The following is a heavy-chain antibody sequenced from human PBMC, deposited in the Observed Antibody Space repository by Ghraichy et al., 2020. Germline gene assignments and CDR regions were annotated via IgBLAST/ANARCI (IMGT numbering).Heavy chain of an antibody. CDR2: ISSSSSYI. D-gene: IGHD4-17*01. CDR3: ARDPTYGDYWGGYYFDY. CDR1: GFTLSSYS. V-gene: IGHV3-21*01. Sequence: GSLRLSCAASGFTLSSYSMNWVRQAPGKGLEWVSSISSSSSYIYYADSVKGRFTISRDNAKNSLYLQMNSLRAEDTAVYYCARDPTYGDYWGGYYFDYWGQGTLVTVSS. J-gene: IGHJ4*02.